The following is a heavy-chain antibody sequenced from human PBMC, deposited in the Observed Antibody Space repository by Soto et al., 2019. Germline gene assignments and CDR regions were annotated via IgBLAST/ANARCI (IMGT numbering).Heavy chain of an antibody. D-gene: IGHD6-6*01. CDR1: GFTFNHYA. CDR2: ISGSGAIT. CDR3: AKSMSPRRGASDY. J-gene: IGHJ4*02. Sequence: GGSLRLSCAASGFTFNHYAMTWVRQAPGKGLEWVAVISGSGAITHYADSVKGRFTISRDNSDNTLFLNMNSLRAEDTAVYYCAKSMSPRRGASDYWGQGTLVTVSS. V-gene: IGHV3-23*01.